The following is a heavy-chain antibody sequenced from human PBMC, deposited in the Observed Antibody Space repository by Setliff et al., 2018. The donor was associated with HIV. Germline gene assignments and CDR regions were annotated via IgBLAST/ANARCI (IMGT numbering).Heavy chain of an antibody. CDR2: IYYSGST. CDR3: ARIFGDQGYYYGMDV. V-gene: IGHV4-59*01. Sequence: SETLSLTCTVSGGCISSYYWSWIRQPPGKGLEWIGYIYYSGSTNYNPSLKSRVTISLDTSKNQFSLKLTSVTAAHTAVYYCARIFGDQGYYYGMDVWGQGTTVTVSS. CDR1: GGCISSYY. D-gene: IGHD3-3*01. J-gene: IGHJ6*02.